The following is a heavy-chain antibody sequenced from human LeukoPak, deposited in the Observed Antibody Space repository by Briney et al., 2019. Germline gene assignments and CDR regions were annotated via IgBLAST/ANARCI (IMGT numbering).Heavy chain of an antibody. CDR1: GGSISSGDYY. CDR3: ARGERALDY. Sequence: SETLSLTCSVSGGSISSGDYYWSWIRQPPGKGLEWIGYIYYSGSTYYNPSLKSRVTISEDTSKNQFSLKLSSVTAADTAVYYCARGERALDYWGQGTLVTVSS. D-gene: IGHD6-25*01. V-gene: IGHV4-30-4*01. CDR2: IYYSGST. J-gene: IGHJ4*02.